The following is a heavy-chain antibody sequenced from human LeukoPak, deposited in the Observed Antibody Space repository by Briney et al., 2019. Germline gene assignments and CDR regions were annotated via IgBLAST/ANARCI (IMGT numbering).Heavy chain of an antibody. CDR1: GYTFTGYY. CDR3: ARDWRSGWWKGNWFDP. J-gene: IGHJ5*02. D-gene: IGHD6-19*01. CDR2: INPNSGGT. V-gene: IGHV1-2*02. Sequence: ASVKVSCKASGYTFTGYYMHWVRQAPGQGLEWMGWINPNSGGTNYAQKFQGRVTMTRDTSISTAYMELGRLRSDDTAVYYCARDWRSGWWKGNWFDPWGQGTLVTVSS.